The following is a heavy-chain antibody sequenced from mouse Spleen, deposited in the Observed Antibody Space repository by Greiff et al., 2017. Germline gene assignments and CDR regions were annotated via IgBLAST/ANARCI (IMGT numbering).Heavy chain of an antibody. Sequence: EVQVVESGPELVKPGASVKMSCKASGYTFTDYNMHWVKQSHGKSLEWIGYINPNNGGTSYNQKFKGKATLTVNKSSSTAYMELRSLTSEDSAVYYCAGGYFMDYWGQGTSVTVSS. CDR3: AGGYFMDY. CDR1: GYTFTDYN. CDR2: INPNNGGT. V-gene: IGHV1-22*01. J-gene: IGHJ4*01. D-gene: IGHD2-3*01.